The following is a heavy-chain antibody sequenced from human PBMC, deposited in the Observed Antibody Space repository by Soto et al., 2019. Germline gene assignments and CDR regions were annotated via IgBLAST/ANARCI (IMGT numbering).Heavy chain of an antibody. CDR2: INHSGST. CDR1: GGSFSGYY. V-gene: IGHV4-34*01. CDR3: ARGKPLEWLSRFNYYYYYMDF. D-gene: IGHD3-3*01. Sequence: SETLSLTCAVYGGSFSGYYWSWIRQPPGKGLEWIGEINHSGSTNYNPSLKSRVTISVDTSKNQFSLKLSSVTAADTAVYYCARGKPLEWLSRFNYYYYYMDFWGKGTTVPVSS. J-gene: IGHJ6*03.